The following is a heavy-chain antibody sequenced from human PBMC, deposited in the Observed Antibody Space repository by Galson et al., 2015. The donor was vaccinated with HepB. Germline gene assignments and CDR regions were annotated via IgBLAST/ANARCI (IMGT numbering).Heavy chain of an antibody. CDR3: ARPASTDSSSWYNAFDI. V-gene: IGHV5-51*01. CDR1: GYSYTNYW. CDR2: IYPGDSDT. J-gene: IGHJ3*02. Sequence: QSGAEVTKPGESLKISCKGSGYSYTNYWIGWVRQMPGKGLEWMGIIYPGDSDTRYSPSFQGQVTFSADKSITTAYLQWSSLKPSDTAIYYCARPASTDSSSWYNAFDIWGQGTMVTVSS. D-gene: IGHD6-13*01.